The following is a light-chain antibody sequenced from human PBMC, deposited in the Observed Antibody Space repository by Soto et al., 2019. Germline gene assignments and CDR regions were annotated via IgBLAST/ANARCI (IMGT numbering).Light chain of an antibody. CDR2: RTS. Sequence: EIVMTQSPATLSVSPGERATLSCRASQSISSNLAWCQQKPGQAPRLLMFRTSSRATGSAARFSGSGSGTEFNLTISSLLSEDFGVYYCQQYNNWPRATFGGGTKVEIK. CDR3: QQYNNWPRAT. CDR1: QSISSN. J-gene: IGKJ4*01. V-gene: IGKV3-15*01.